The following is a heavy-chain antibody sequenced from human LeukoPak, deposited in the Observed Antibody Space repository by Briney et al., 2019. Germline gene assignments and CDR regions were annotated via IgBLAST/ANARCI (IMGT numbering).Heavy chain of an antibody. CDR3: ARDQRRFGEFDY. V-gene: IGHV3-53*01. D-gene: IGHD3-10*01. CDR2: IYSGGST. Sequence: GGSLRLSCAASGFTVSSNYMSWVRQAPGKRLEWVSVIYSGGSTYYADSVKGRFTISRDNSKNTLYLQMNSLRAEDTAVYYCARDQRRFGEFDYWGQGTLVTVSS. J-gene: IGHJ4*02. CDR1: GFTVSSNY.